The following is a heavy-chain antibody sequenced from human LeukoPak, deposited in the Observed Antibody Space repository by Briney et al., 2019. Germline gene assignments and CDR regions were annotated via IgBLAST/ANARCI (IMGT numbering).Heavy chain of an antibody. CDR2: ISSSGSTI. D-gene: IGHD2-2*01. Sequence: PGGSLRLSCAASGFTFSDYYMSWIRQAPGKGLEWVSYISSSGSTIYYADSVKGRFTISRDNAKNSLYLQMNSLRAEDTAVYYCARDAYDETYCSSTSCYHAFDIWGQGTMVTVSS. CDR3: ARDAYDETYCSSTSCYHAFDI. J-gene: IGHJ3*02. V-gene: IGHV3-11*01. CDR1: GFTFSDYY.